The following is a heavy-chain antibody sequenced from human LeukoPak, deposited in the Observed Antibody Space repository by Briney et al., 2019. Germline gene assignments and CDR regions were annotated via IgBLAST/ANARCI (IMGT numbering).Heavy chain of an antibody. V-gene: IGHV3-30*02. CDR2: IRYDGSNK. J-gene: IGHJ4*02. CDR1: GFTFSSYG. CDR3: AKDWSFVVVVPAAMFNSYYFDY. D-gene: IGHD2-2*01. Sequence: GGSLRLYCAASGFTFSSYGMHWVRQAPGKGLEWVAFIRYDGSNKYYADSVKGRFTISRDNSKNTLYLQMNSLRAEDTAVYYCAKDWSFVVVVPAAMFNSYYFDYWGQGTLVTVSS.